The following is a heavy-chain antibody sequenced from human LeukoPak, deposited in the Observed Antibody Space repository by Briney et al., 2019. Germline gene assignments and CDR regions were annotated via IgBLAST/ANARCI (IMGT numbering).Heavy chain of an antibody. J-gene: IGHJ4*02. D-gene: IGHD6-6*01. CDR1: GASIGSSPYY. CDR2: IYYSGST. CDR3: ARHDMYRVQREYFFDS. V-gene: IGHV4-39*01. Sequence: SETLSLTCTVSGASIGSSPYYWGWIRQPPGKGLEWIGSIYYSGSTYHTPSLRGRVTISVDTAKNQFSLKLSSVTAADTAVYYCARHDMYRVQREYFFDSWGQGTLVTVSS.